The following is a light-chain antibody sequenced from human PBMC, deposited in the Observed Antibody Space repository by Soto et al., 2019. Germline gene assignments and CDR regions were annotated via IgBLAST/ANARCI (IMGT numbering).Light chain of an antibody. CDR2: KAS. J-gene: IGKJ1*01. Sequence: DIQMTQSPSTLSASVGDRVTITCRASQSISSWLAWYHQKPGTAPKLLIYKASTLKSGVPSRFSGSGSGTEFTLTISSLQPDDSATYYCQQYNDNWTFGQGTKVEIK. CDR3: QQYNDNWT. V-gene: IGKV1-5*03. CDR1: QSISSW.